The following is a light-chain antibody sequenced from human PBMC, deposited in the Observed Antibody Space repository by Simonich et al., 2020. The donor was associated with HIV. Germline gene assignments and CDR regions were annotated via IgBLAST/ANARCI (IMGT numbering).Light chain of an antibody. Sequence: DIVMTQSPLSLPFTPVEPASISCRYRQSLLYRYGKTYLYWYLQKSGQSPKLLISEVSHRFSGVPDRFSGSGSGTDFTLKISRVEAEDVGIYYCMQSIKFPTFGQGTKVEIK. J-gene: IGKJ1*01. V-gene: IGKV2D-29*02. CDR3: MQSIKFPT. CDR1: QSLLYRYGKTY. CDR2: EVS.